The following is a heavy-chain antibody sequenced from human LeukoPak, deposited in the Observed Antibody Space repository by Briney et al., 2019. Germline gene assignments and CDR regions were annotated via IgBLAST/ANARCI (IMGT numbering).Heavy chain of an antibody. D-gene: IGHD3-10*01. Sequence: SETLSLTCAVYGGSFSGYYWSWIRQPPGKGLEWIGEINHSGSTNYNPSLKSRVTISVDTSKNQFSLKLSSVTAADTAVYYCARPSYYGSGNDDYWGQGTLVTVSS. J-gene: IGHJ4*02. V-gene: IGHV4-34*01. CDR1: GGSFSGYY. CDR2: INHSGST. CDR3: ARPSYYGSGNDDY.